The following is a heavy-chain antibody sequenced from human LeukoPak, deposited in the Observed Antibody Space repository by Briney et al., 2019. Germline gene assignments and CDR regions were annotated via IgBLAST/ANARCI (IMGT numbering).Heavy chain of an antibody. CDR3: ARAVEVGATRFDY. Sequence: PGGSLRLSCAASGFTFSSYSMNWVRQAPGMGLEWVSSISSSSSYIYYADSVKGRFTISRDNAKNSLYLQMNSLRAEDTAVYYCARAVEVGATRFDYWGQGTLVTVSS. CDR1: GFTFSSYS. V-gene: IGHV3-21*01. CDR2: ISSSSSYI. D-gene: IGHD1-26*01. J-gene: IGHJ4*02.